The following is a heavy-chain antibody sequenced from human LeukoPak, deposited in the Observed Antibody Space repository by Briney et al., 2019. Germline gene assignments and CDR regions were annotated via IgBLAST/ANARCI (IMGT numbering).Heavy chain of an antibody. Sequence: GGSLRLSCAASGFTFSDYYMTWIRQAPGKGLEWVSYISTSSSYTNYADSVKGRFTISRDNAKNSLYLQMNSLRAEDTAVYYCARDGSGWLARRIDYWGQGTLVTVSS. D-gene: IGHD6-19*01. V-gene: IGHV3-11*05. CDR3: ARDGSGWLARRIDY. J-gene: IGHJ4*02. CDR2: ISTSSSYT. CDR1: GFTFSDYY.